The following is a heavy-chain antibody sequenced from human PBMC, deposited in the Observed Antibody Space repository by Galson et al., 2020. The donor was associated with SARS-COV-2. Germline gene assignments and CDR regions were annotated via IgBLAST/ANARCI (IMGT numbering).Heavy chain of an antibody. J-gene: IGHJ6*03. CDR3: ARAMWSTTGATVPSYYCCYLDV. CDR2: IIPIFGTA. CDR1: GGTFSSYA. V-gene: IGHV1-69*13. D-gene: IGHD1-1*01. Sequence: SVKVSCKASGGTFSSYAISWVRQAPGQGLEWMGGIIPIFGTANYAQKFQGRVTITADESTSTAYMDLSSLRSEDTAVYYCARAMWSTTGATVPSYYCCYLDVWGKGTTVTVSS.